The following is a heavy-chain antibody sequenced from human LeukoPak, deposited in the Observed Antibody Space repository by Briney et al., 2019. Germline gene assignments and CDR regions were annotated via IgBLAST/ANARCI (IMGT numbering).Heavy chain of an antibody. CDR1: GGSFSGYY. Sequence: SETLSLTCAVYGGSFSGYYWSWIRQPPGKGLEWIGEINHSGSTNYNPSLRSRVTISVDTSKNQFSLKLSSVTAADTAVYYCHQYCGGDCPLYYYYGMDVWGQGTTVTVSS. J-gene: IGHJ6*02. CDR2: INHSGST. V-gene: IGHV4-34*01. D-gene: IGHD2-21*02. CDR3: HQYCGGDCPLYYYYGMDV.